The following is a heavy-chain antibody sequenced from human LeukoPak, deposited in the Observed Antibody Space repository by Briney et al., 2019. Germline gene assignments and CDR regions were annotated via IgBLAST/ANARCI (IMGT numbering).Heavy chain of an antibody. CDR3: ARAGSYSGVVDY. CDR1: GGSISNYY. CDR2: TYYSGTT. Sequence: PSETLSLTCTVSGGSISNYYWSWIRQPPGKGLEWIGHTYYSGTTNYNPSLKSRVTISVDTSKNQFSLKLSSVTAADTAVYYCARAGSYSGVVDYWGQGTLVTVSS. D-gene: IGHD1-26*01. V-gene: IGHV4-59*01. J-gene: IGHJ4*02.